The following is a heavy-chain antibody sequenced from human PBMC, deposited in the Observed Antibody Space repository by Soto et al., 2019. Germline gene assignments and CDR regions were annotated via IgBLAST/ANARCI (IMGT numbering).Heavy chain of an antibody. CDR3: ARDVSGPGATYVMDV. CDR2: INPGGGRT. D-gene: IGHD2-2*01. CDR1: GYIFSSHW. Sequence: VASVKVSCKASGYIFSSHWIYWVRQAPGQGRQWMGIINPGGGRTAYAQKFQGRVTLTRDMCTSTVYMELTSLTYDDTAVYYCARDVSGPGATYVMDVWGQGTTVTVSS. J-gene: IGHJ6*02. V-gene: IGHV1-46*01.